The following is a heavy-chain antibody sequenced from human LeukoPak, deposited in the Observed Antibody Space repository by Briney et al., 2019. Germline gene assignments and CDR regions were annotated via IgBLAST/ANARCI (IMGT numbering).Heavy chain of an antibody. CDR1: GLTFRDYW. J-gene: IGHJ4*02. Sequence: GGCLRLSCAASGLTFRDYWMSWVREAPGKGPEWVADINQDESEKNHVDSGRGGFTISRDNAENSLYLQMNILRAEDTASYYCARESRTEGRLIHIDFWGQGPLVTVSS. CDR2: INQDESEK. CDR3: ARESRTEGRLIHIDF. V-gene: IGHV3-7*03. D-gene: IGHD1-1*01.